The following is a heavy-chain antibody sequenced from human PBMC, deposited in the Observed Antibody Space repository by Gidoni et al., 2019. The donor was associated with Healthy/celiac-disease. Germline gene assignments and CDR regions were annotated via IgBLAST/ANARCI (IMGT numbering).Heavy chain of an antibody. V-gene: IGHV3-21*01. D-gene: IGHD3-3*01. Sequence: EVQLVESGGGLVKPGGSLRLSCAASGFTFSRYSMNWVRQAPGKGLEWVSSISSSSSYIYYADSVKGRFTISRDNAKNSLYLQMNSLRAEDTAVYYCASDPWSGYQSDAFDIWGQGTMVTVSS. CDR3: ASDPWSGYQSDAFDI. J-gene: IGHJ3*02. CDR1: GFTFSRYS. CDR2: ISSSSSYI.